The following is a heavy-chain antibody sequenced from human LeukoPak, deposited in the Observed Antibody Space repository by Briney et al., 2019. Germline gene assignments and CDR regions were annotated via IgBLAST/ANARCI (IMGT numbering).Heavy chain of an antibody. D-gene: IGHD6-19*01. V-gene: IGHV4-4*07. CDR2: IYTSGST. CDR3: ARDSQWLVEELGNWFDP. J-gene: IGHJ5*02. Sequence: SETLSLTCTVSGGSISSYYWSWIRQPAGKGLEWIGRIYTSGSTNYNPSLKSRVTMSVDTSKNQFSLKLSSVTAADTAVYYCARDSQWLVEELGNWFDPWGQGTLVPVSS. CDR1: GGSISSYY.